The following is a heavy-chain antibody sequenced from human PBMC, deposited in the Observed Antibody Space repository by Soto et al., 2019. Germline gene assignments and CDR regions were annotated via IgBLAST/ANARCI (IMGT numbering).Heavy chain of an antibody. CDR2: VYHTGST. J-gene: IGHJ4*02. Sequence: SETPDLSCEVSGASITTYYWSWIRQAPGKGLEWIGNVYHTGSTDYNSSLRSRVTISVDTSKNQFSLNMNSVTAADTAVYYCARRLFGSGWTLDSWGQGALVTVSS. CDR1: GASITTYY. D-gene: IGHD6-19*01. CDR3: ARRLFGSGWTLDS. V-gene: IGHV4-59*13.